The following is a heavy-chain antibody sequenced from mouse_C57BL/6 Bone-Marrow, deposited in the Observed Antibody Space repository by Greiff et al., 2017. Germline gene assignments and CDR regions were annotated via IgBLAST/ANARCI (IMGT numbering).Heavy chain of an antibody. D-gene: IGHD1-1*01. CDR1: GYAFSSSW. J-gene: IGHJ2*01. V-gene: IGHV1-82*01. CDR2: IYPGDGAT. CDR3: ARSPDYYGSSLFDY. Sequence: VQLQQSGPELVKPGASVKISCKASGYAFSSSWMNWVKQRPGKGLEWIGRIYPGDGATNYNGKFKGKATLTADKSSSTAYMQLSSLTSEDSAVYFCARSPDYYGSSLFDYWGQGTTLTVSS.